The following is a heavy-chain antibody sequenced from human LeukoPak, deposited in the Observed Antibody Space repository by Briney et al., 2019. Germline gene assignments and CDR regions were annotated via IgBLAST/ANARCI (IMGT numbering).Heavy chain of an antibody. CDR2: ITSSSSYI. J-gene: IGHJ4*02. D-gene: IGHD2-15*01. Sequence: GGSLRLSCAASGFIFSSYSMNWVRQAPGKGLEWVSSITSSSSYIYYADSVKGRFTISRDNAKKSWYLQMNSLRADDTAVYYCASLLGSYCSGGSCYVWGQGTLVTVSS. CDR1: GFIFSSYS. V-gene: IGHV3-21*01. CDR3: ASLLGSYCSGGSCYV.